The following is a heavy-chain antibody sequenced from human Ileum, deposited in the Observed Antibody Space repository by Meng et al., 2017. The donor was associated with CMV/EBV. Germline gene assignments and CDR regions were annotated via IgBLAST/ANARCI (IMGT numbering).Heavy chain of an antibody. V-gene: IGHV1-69*10. CDR1: GGTFGTYA. CDR3: ARASTAYFYYYALDV. CDR2: IIPILKKA. J-gene: IGHJ6*02. D-gene: IGHD1-14*01. Sequence: SVKVSCKVSGGTFGTYAISWVRRAPGQGLEWVGGIIPILKKANYAQNFQGRVTITADESTNTVYMDLSSLRSEDTAVYYCARASTAYFYYYALDVWGQGTTVTVSS.